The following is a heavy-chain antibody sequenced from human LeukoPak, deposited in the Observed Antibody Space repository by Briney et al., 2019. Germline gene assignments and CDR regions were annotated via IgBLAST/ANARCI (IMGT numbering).Heavy chain of an antibody. CDR2: ISYDGSNK. J-gene: IGHJ4*02. D-gene: IGHD3-9*01. V-gene: IGHV3-30*04. Sequence: GGSLRLSRAASGFTFSSYAMHWVRQAPGKGLEWVAVISYDGSNKYYADSVKGRFTISRDNSKNTLYLQMNSLRAEDTAVYYCARGGILTGMVGYWGQGTLVTVSS. CDR3: ARGGILTGMVGY. CDR1: GFTFSSYA.